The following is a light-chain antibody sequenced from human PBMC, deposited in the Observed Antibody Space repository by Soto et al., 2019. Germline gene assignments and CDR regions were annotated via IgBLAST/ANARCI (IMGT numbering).Light chain of an antibody. CDR1: SSDVGGYTY. CDR2: EVS. V-gene: IGLV2-8*01. J-gene: IGLJ2*01. Sequence: QSALTQPPSASGSPGQSVTISCTGTSSDVGGYTYVSWYRQPPGKAPKLMIYEVSTRPSGVPDRFSGYKSSNTASLTVSGLQDEDEAYYYCSSYAGSNNLVFGGGTKLTVL. CDR3: SSYAGSNNLV.